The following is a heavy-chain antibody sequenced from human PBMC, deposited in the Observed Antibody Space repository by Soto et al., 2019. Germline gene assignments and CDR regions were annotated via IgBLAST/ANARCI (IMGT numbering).Heavy chain of an antibody. CDR2: ISAYNGNT. CDR3: ARDRRPTTVTTFYYYGMDV. J-gene: IGHJ6*02. V-gene: IGHV1-18*01. Sequence: QVQLVQSGAEVKKPGASVKVSCKASGYTFTSYGISWVRQAPGQGLEWMGWISAYNGNTNYAQKLQGRVTMTTDTSTSTAYIELRSLRSDDTAVYYCARDRRPTTVTTFYYYGMDVWGQGTTVNVSS. CDR1: GYTFTSYG. D-gene: IGHD4-17*01.